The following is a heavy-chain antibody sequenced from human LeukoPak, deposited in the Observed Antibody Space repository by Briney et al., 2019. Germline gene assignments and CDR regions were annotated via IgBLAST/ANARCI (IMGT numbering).Heavy chain of an antibody. CDR2: TYYRSKWYN. V-gene: IGHV6-1*01. D-gene: IGHD5-18*01. CDR3: ARAPLDTAMVRSFDY. Sequence: SQTLSLTCAISGDSVSSNSAAWNWIRQSPSRGLECLGRTYYRSKWYNDYAVSVKSRITINPDTSKNQFSLQLNSVTPEDTAVYYCARAPLDTAMVRSFDYWGQGTLVTVSS. CDR1: GDSVSSNSAA. J-gene: IGHJ4*02.